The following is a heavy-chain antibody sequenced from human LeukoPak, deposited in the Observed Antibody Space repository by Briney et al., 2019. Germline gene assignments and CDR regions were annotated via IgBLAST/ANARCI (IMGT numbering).Heavy chain of an antibody. D-gene: IGHD3-22*01. V-gene: IGHV4-34*01. CDR3: ARPKYYYDSSGWGAFDI. CDR2: INHSGST. CDR1: GGSFSGYY. Sequence: SETLSLTCAVYGGSFSGYYWSWIRQPPGKGLEWIGEINHSGSTNYNPSLKSRVTISVDTSKNQFSLKLSSVTAADTAVYYCARPKYYYDSSGWGAFDIWGQGTMVTVSS. J-gene: IGHJ3*02.